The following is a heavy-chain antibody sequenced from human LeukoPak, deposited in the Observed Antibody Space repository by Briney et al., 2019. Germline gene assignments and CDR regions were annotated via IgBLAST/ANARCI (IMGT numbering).Heavy chain of an antibody. CDR1: GFTFSLYG. J-gene: IGHJ6*03. D-gene: IGHD1-26*01. CDR2: IRYDGSNK. CDR3: AKVLGGLSGPYYYYMDV. Sequence: PGGSLRLSCAASGFTFSLYGMHWVRQAPGKGLEWVAFIRYDGSNKYYADSVKGRFTISRDNSKNTLYLQMNSLRAEDTAVYYCAKVLGGLSGPYYYYMDVWGKGTTVTISS. V-gene: IGHV3-30*02.